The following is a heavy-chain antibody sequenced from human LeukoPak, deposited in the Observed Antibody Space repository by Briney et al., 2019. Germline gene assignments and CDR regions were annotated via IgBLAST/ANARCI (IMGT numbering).Heavy chain of an antibody. CDR3: ARGRGELLSTLFDY. CDR2: ISAYNGNT. V-gene: IGHV1-18*01. Sequence: GASVKLSCKASGYTFTSYGISWVRQAPGQGLEWMGWISAYNGNTNYAQKLQGRVTMTTDTSTSTAYMGLRSLRSDDTAVYYCARGRGELLSTLFDYWGQGTLVTVSS. D-gene: IGHD1-26*01. J-gene: IGHJ4*02. CDR1: GYTFTSYG.